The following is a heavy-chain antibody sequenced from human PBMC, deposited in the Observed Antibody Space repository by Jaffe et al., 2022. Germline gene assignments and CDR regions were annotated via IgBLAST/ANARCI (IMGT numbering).Heavy chain of an antibody. Sequence: QVTLRESGPALVKPTQTLTLTCTFSGFSLSTSGMCVSWIRQPPGKALEWLALIDWEDDKYYSTSLKTRLTISKDTSKNQVVLTMTNMDPVDTATYYCARISHAVTGTTWNYFDYWGQGTLVTVSS. CDR3: ARISHAVTGTTWNYFDY. CDR2: IDWEDDK. CDR1: GFSLSTSGMC. D-gene: IGHD1-20*01. V-gene: IGHV2-70*01. J-gene: IGHJ4*02.